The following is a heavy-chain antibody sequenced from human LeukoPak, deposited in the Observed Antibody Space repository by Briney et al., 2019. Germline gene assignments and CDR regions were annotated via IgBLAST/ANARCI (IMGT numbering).Heavy chain of an antibody. V-gene: IGHV1-69*06. J-gene: IGHJ4*02. CDR2: IIPMLGTP. CDR1: GGTFSSYD. D-gene: IGHD2-2*01. CDR3: ASGTTDIVVVPATLRNYYFDY. Sequence: SVKVSCKASGGTFSSYDISWVRQAPGQGLEWMVGIIPMLGTPNYAQKFQGRVTITADKSTSTAYMDLSSLRSEDTAVYYCASGTTDIVVVPATLRNYYFDYWGQGTLVTVSS.